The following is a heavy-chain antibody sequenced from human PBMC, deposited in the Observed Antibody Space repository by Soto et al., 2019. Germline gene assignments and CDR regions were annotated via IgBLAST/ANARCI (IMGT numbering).Heavy chain of an antibody. Sequence: QITLKESGPTLVKPTQTLTLTCTFSAFSLRTRGVGVGWIRQPPGKALEWLALIYWDDDERYNPSLKSRLTNPTYIFTNQVVLTMTNMYPDDTSSYCYSHGGGSYYDSSRRAGFAPSGQGTLVTVAS. J-gene: IGHJ5*02. D-gene: IGHD3-22*01. V-gene: IGHV2-5*02. CDR2: IYWDDDE. CDR3: SHGGGSYYDSSRRAGFAP. CDR1: AFSLRTRGVG.